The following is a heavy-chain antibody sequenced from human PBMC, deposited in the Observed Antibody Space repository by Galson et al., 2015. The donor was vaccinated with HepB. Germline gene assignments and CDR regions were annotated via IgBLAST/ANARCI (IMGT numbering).Heavy chain of an antibody. D-gene: IGHD1-26*01. CDR3: ARVSARVSGSFPPWAAWFDP. J-gene: IGHJ5*02. CDR2: INTNTGNP. V-gene: IGHV7-4-1*02. Sequence: SVKVSCKASGYTFTSYAMNWVRQAPGQGLEWMGWINTNTGNPTYAQGFTGRFVFSLDTSVSTAYLQISSLKAEDTAVYYCARVSARVSGSFPPWAAWFDPWGQGTLVTVSS. CDR1: GYTFTSYA.